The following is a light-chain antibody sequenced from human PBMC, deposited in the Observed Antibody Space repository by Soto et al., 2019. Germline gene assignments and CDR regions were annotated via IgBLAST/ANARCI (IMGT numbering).Light chain of an antibody. J-gene: IGLJ1*01. Sequence: SVLTQPPSASGTPGQGVTISCSGSTSNIGSNYVYWYQQLPGTAPKLLIYRNNQRPSGVPDRFSGSKSGTSAPLAISGLRSDDEADYFCATWDDSLNGFYVFGTGTKVTVL. CDR2: RNN. CDR1: TSNIGSNY. V-gene: IGLV1-47*01. CDR3: ATWDDSLNGFYV.